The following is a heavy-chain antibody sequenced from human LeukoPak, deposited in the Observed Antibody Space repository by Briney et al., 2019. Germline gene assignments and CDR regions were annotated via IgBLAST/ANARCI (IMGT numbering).Heavy chain of an antibody. D-gene: IGHD3-10*01. V-gene: IGHV4-34*01. J-gene: IGHJ4*02. CDR3: ARGKYYFGSGSFGDY. CDR1: GGSFSGYY. CDR2: IDHSGST. Sequence: SETLSLTCRVYGGSFSGYYWSWIRQSPGKELEWIGEIDHSGSTSYNPSLKSRVTMSVDTSNNYFSLKLSSVTAADTAVYYCARGKYYFGSGSFGDYWGQGTLVTVSS.